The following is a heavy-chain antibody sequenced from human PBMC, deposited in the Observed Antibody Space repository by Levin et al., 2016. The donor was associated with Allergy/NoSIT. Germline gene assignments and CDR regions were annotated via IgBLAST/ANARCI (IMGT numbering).Heavy chain of an antibody. J-gene: IGHJ6*02. CDR3: ARDQAITIFDYYYGMDV. V-gene: IGHV3-11*01. Sequence: LSLTCAASGFTFSDYYMSWIRQAPGKGLEWVSYISSSGSTIYYADSVKGRFTISRDNAKNSLYLQMNSLRAEDTAVYYCARDQAITIFDYYYGMDVWGQGTTVTVSS. CDR1: GFTFSDYY. CDR2: ISSSGSTI. D-gene: IGHD3-3*01.